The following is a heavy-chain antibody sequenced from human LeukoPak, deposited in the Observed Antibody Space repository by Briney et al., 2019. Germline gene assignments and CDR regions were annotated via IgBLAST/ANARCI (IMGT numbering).Heavy chain of an antibody. D-gene: IGHD3-10*01. J-gene: IGHJ6*04. Sequence: SVKVSCKASGGTFSSYAISWVRQAPGQGLEWMGGIIPIFGTANYAQKFRGRVTITADKSTSTAYMELSSLRSEDTAVYYCAVWAFDYYGSGSYWPEPHDYYYYGMDVWGKGTTVTVSS. V-gene: IGHV1-69*06. CDR3: AVWAFDYYGSGSYWPEPHDYYYYGMDV. CDR1: GGTFSSYA. CDR2: IIPIFGTA.